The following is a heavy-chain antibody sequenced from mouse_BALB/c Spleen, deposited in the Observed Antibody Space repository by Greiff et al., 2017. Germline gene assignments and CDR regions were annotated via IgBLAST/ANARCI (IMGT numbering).Heavy chain of an antibody. CDR2: IRSKSNNYAT. J-gene: IGHJ3*01. CDR3: VRQAYYGNYAY. CDR1: GFTFNTYA. V-gene: IGHV10-1*02. D-gene: IGHD2-10*01. Sequence: EVKVVESGGGLVQPKGSLKLSCAASGFTFNTYAMNWVRQAPGKGLEWVARIRSKSNNYATYYADSVKDRFTISRDDSQSMLYLQMNNLKTEDTAMYYCVRQAYYGNYAYWGQGTLVTVSA.